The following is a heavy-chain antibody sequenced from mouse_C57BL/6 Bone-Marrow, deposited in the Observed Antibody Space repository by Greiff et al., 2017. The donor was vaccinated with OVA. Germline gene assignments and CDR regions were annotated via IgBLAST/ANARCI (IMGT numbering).Heavy chain of an antibody. D-gene: IGHD1-1*02. V-gene: IGHV3-6*01. CDR1: GYSITSGYY. CDR3: AREGWEVWFAY. J-gene: IGHJ3*01. CDR2: ISYDGSN. Sequence: EVQLQQSGPGLVKPSQSLSLTCSVTGYSITSGYYWNWIRQFPGNKLEWMGYISYDGSNNYNPSLKNRISITRDTSKNQFFLKLNSVTTEDTATYYCAREGWEVWFAYWGQGTLVTVSA.